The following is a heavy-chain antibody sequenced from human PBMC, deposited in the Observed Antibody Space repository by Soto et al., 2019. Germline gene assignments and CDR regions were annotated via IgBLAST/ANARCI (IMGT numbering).Heavy chain of an antibody. CDR2: VDPEDGET. CDR1: GYTFSEYY. CDR3: AILGDEFYIRPAVDS. V-gene: IGHV1-69-2*01. Sequence: EVHLVQSGAEVKKPGATVRISCKISGYTFSEYYMHWVQQAPGKGLEWMGLVDPEDGETIYAEKFKGRVTMSADTSTDTAYMELSSLSSEDTAMYYCAILGDEFYIRPAVDSWGQGTLVTVSS. J-gene: IGHJ4*02. D-gene: IGHD3-3*01.